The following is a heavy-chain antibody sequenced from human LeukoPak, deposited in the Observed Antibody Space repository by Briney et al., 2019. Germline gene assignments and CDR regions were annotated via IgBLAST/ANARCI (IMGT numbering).Heavy chain of an antibody. J-gene: IGHJ4*02. V-gene: IGHV3-23*01. Sequence: GGSLSLSCAASGFTFSSYSMSWVRQAPGQGLEWVSAISGSGGSTYYADSVKGRFTISRDNSKNPLYLQRNSLRAEDTAVYYCAKLKEWLRIVGSYFDYWGQGTLVTVSS. CDR2: ISGSGGST. CDR3: AKLKEWLRIVGSYFDY. CDR1: GFTFSSYS. D-gene: IGHD5-12*01.